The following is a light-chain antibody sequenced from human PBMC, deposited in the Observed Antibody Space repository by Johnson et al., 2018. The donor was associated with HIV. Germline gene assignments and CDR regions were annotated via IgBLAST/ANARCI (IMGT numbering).Light chain of an antibody. CDR2: ESN. CDR3: GTWDSSLSAPYV. J-gene: IGLJ1*01. Sequence: QSVLTQSPSVSAAPGQKVTISCSGSSSNIGNNYVSWYQHLPGTAPKLLIYESNRRPSGITDRFSASKSGTSATLDITGLQTGDEADYYCGTWDSSLSAPYVFGTGTKVTVL. V-gene: IGLV1-51*02. CDR1: SSNIGNNY.